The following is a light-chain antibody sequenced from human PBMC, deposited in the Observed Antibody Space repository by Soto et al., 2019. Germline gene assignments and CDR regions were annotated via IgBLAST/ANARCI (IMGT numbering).Light chain of an antibody. J-gene: IGLJ2*01. V-gene: IGLV1-40*01. CDR3: QSYDSGRSGLV. CDR1: SSNIGTGYA. CDR2: GNT. Sequence: QSVLTQPPSVSGAPGQSVTISCTGSSSNIGTGYAVHWYQQLPGTAPKLLIHGNTNRPSGVPDRFSGSKSGTSASLAITGLQAEDEADYYCQSYDSGRSGLVFGGGTKLTVL.